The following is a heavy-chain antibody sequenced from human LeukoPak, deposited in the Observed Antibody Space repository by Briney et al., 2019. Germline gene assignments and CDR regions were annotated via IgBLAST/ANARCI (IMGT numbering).Heavy chain of an antibody. CDR2: ISYDGSNK. J-gene: IGHJ4*02. CDR1: GFTFSSYG. V-gene: IGHV3-30*18. D-gene: IGHD3-10*01. Sequence: PGRSLRLSCAASGFTFSSYGMHWVRQAPGKGLEWVAVISYDGSNKYYADSVKGRFTISRDNSKNTLYLQMNSLRAEDTAVYYCAKDLITMVRGLNFDYWGQGTLVTVSS. CDR3: AKDLITMVRGLNFDY.